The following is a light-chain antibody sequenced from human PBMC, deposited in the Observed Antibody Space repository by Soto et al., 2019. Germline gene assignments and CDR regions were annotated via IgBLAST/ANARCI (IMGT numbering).Light chain of an antibody. V-gene: IGKV1-33*01. CDR3: QHCDYPPI. CDR2: DAS. J-gene: IGKJ3*01. CDR1: QDITSY. Sequence: DIQMTQSPSALSASVGDRVTSTCQASQDITSYLNWYQHKPGKAPKLLIYDASILEAGVPPRFSGSGSGTDFTLTISSLHPEDVATYYCQHCDYPPIFGPGTTVDFK.